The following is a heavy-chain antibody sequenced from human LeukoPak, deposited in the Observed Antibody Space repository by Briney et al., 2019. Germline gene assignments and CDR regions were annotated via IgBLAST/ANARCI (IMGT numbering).Heavy chain of an antibody. CDR1: GFTFSSYA. Sequence: HPGGSLRLSCAASGFTFSSYAMAWVRQAPGKGLEWVAAIRRSGDPSYSADSVKGRFTISRDNSKNTLYLQVNSLRAEDTAVYYCAKDRELTAWLYFDYWGQGTLVTVSS. CDR3: AKDRELTAWLYFDY. CDR2: IRRSGDPS. D-gene: IGHD1-26*01. J-gene: IGHJ4*02. V-gene: IGHV3-23*01.